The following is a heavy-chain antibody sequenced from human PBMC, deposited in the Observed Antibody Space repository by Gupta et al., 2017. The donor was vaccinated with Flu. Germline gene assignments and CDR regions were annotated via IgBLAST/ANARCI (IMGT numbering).Heavy chain of an antibody. V-gene: IGHV3-21*01. CDR3: AGRYCSSTSCNRYFNY. CDR2: STSNKKYI. J-gene: IGHJ4*02. Sequence: FTFTSYSMNWVRQAPGKGLEWISSSTSNKKYIYYAESVKGRFTISRDNAQTSLYRQMNSLRAEDTAVYYCAGRYCSSTSCNRYFNYWGQGTLVTVSS. D-gene: IGHD2-2*01. CDR1: FTFTSYS.